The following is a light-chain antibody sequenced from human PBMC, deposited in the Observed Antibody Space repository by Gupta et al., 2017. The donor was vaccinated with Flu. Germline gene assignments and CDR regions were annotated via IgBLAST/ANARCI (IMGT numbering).Light chain of an antibody. CDR1: HSVSSSY. J-gene: IGKJ4*01. Sequence: EIVLTQSPGTLSLSPGERATLSGRASHSVSSSYLAWYQQKPGQAPRLLIYGASSRASGIPDRFSGSGSGTDFTLTISILEPEDFAVYYCQQNGSSPLTFGGGTKVEIK. CDR3: QQNGSSPLT. V-gene: IGKV3-20*01. CDR2: GAS.